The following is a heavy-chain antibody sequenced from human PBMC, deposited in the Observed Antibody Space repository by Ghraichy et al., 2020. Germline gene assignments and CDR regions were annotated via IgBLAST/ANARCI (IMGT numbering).Heavy chain of an antibody. CDR2: IHYSGNT. CDR1: GGSISSGGYY. J-gene: IGHJ4*02. D-gene: IGHD2-21*02. CDR3: ARADCGGDCYYEEVYYFDY. Sequence: SETLSLTCTVSGGSISSGGYYWSWIRQHPGKGLEWIGYIHYSGNTYYNPSLKSRVIISVDTSKNQFSLKLSSVTAADTAVYYCARADCGGDCYYEEVYYFDYWGQGTLVTVSS. V-gene: IGHV4-31*03.